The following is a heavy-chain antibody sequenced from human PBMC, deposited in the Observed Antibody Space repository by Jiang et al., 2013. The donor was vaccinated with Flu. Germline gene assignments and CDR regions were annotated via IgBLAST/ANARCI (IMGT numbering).Heavy chain of an antibody. CDR3: ARAGIAVAGTNPHFDY. CDR1: GGSISSSSYY. J-gene: IGHJ4*02. D-gene: IGHD6-19*01. Sequence: GLVKPSETLSLTCTVSGGSISSSSYYWGWIRQPPGKGPEWIGRIYTSGSTNYNPSLKSRVTISVDTSKNQFSLKLTSVTAADTAVYYCARAGIAVAGTNPHFDYWGQGTLVTVSS. V-gene: IGHV4-39*07. CDR2: IYTSGST.